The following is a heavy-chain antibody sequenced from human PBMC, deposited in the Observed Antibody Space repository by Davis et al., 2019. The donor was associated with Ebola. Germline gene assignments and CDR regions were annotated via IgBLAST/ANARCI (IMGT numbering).Heavy chain of an antibody. CDR1: GYTFTSYG. D-gene: IGHD6-13*01. Sequence: ASVKVSCKASGYTFTSYGITWVRQAPGQGLEWMGWINPHNGNTNYAQNVQGRVTMTTDTSTSTAYMEVGSLRSDDTAVYYCASLPWSSSWVYWGQGTLVTVSS. CDR2: INPHNGNT. J-gene: IGHJ4*02. CDR3: ASLPWSSSWVY. V-gene: IGHV1-18*04.